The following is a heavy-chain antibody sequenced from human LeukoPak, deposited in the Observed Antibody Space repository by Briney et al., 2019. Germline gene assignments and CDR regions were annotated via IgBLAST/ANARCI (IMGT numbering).Heavy chain of an antibody. J-gene: IGHJ4*02. CDR2: IYHSGST. CDR1: GGSITNYY. Sequence: PSETLSLTCTVSGGSITNYYWSWIRQPPGKGLEYIGFIYHSGSTNYNPSLKSRVTMSVDKSKNQCSLRLSSVTAADTAVYYCARHEGSWSYYFDYWGQGTLVTVSS. D-gene: IGHD6-13*01. V-gene: IGHV4-59*08. CDR3: ARHEGSWSYYFDY.